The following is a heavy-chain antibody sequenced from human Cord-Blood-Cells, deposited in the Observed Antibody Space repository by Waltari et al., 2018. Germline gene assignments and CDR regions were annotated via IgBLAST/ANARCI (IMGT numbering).Heavy chain of an antibody. CDR2: INHSGST. CDR1: GGSFSGYY. CDR3: ARTSYYYDSSGYYYGYFDL. J-gene: IGHJ2*01. D-gene: IGHD3-22*01. Sequence: QVQLQQWGAGLLKPSETLSLTCAVYGGSFSGYYWSWIRQPPGKGLEWIGEINHSGSTNSNPSLKSRVTISVDTSKNQFSLKLSSVTAADTAVYYCARTSYYYDSSGYYYGYFDLWGRGTLVTVSS. V-gene: IGHV4-34*01.